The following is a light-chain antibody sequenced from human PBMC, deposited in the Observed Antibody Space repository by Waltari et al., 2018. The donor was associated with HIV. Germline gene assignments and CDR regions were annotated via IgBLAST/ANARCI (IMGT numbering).Light chain of an antibody. J-gene: IGLJ2*01. Sequence: QSALTQPRSVSESPGQSATISCTGTSSDVGAYKYVSWYQQHPGRAPKFIIYNVSERPSGVPDCFSGSQSGNTASLTISGLQAEDEADYYCSSYAGTSNLVLFGGRTKLTVL. CDR3: SSYAGTSNLVL. CDR2: NVS. V-gene: IGLV2-11*01. CDR1: SSDVGAYKY.